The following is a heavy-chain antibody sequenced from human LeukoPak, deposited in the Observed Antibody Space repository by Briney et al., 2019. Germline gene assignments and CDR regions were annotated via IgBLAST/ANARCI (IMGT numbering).Heavy chain of an antibody. Sequence: SVKVSCKASGYTFTGYYMHWVRQAPGQGLEWMGGIIPIFGTANYAQKFQGRVTITADKSTSIVYMELSSLRSEDTAVYYCARGSPYYYDSSGYLIHSLGYWGQGTLVTVSS. CDR3: ARGSPYYYDSSGYLIHSLGY. J-gene: IGHJ4*02. V-gene: IGHV1-69*06. CDR1: GYTFTGYY. D-gene: IGHD3-22*01. CDR2: IIPIFGTA.